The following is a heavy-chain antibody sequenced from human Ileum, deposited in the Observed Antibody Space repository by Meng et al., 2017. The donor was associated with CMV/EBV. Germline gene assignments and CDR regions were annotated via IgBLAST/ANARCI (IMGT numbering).Heavy chain of an antibody. J-gene: IGHJ4*02. D-gene: IGHD2-15*01. Sequence: QAHLQESGPGLVKPSETLSLTCSVSGDSISSFYWSWVRQPAGKGLEYIGRINTSGDNKYNPSLKSRLTTSTDTSKNQFSLRLSSVTAADTAVYYCVCSEIGHHSVFDYWGQGILVTVSS. CDR1: GDSISSFY. CDR2: INTSGDN. CDR3: VCSEIGHHSVFDY. V-gene: IGHV4-4*07.